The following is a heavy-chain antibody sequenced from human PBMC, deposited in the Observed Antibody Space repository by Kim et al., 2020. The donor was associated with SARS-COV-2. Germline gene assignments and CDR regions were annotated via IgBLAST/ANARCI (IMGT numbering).Heavy chain of an antibody. CDR1: GGSISSSSYY. V-gene: IGHV4-39*01. J-gene: IGHJ5*02. D-gene: IGHD1-26*01. CDR3: ARSIVGATGAWFDP. Sequence: SETLSLTCTVSGGSISSSSYYWGWIRQPPGKGLEWIGSIYYSGSTYYNPSLKSRVTISVDTSKNQFSLKLSSVTAADTAVYYCARSIVGATGAWFDPWGQGTLVTVSS. CDR2: IYYSGST.